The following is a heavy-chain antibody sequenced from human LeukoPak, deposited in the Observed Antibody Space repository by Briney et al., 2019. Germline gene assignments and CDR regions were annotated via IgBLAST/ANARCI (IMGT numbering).Heavy chain of an antibody. CDR3: ARAGGDCITTSCYFGHAFDL. CDR2: ISHDGRND. Sequence: WGSLRLSCAASGFTFSSYAIHWVRQAPGKGLEWVAVISHDGRNDYYGDSVKGRFTVFRDNSNSSLFAQINSLRADDTAVYYCARAGGDCITTSCYFGHAFDLWGQGTLVTDSP. CDR1: GFTFSSYA. J-gene: IGHJ3*01. V-gene: IGHV3-30*04. D-gene: IGHD2-2*01.